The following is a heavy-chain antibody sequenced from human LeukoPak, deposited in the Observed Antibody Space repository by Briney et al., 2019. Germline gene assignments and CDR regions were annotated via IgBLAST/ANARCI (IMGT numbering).Heavy chain of an antibody. D-gene: IGHD2-21*01. CDR3: AKDVGIGAFDI. CDR1: GFTSSSYG. Sequence: PGGSLRLSCAASGFTSSSYGMHWVRQAPGKGLEWVAVIWYDGSNKYYADSVKGRFTISRDNSKNTLYLQMNSLRAEDTAVYYCAKDVGIGAFDIWGQGTMVTVSS. CDR2: IWYDGSNK. J-gene: IGHJ3*02. V-gene: IGHV3-33*06.